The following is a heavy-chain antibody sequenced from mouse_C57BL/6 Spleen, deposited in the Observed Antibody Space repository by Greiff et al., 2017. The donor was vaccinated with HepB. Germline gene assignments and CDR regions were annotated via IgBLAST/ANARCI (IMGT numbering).Heavy chain of an antibody. Sequence: QVQLQQPGAELVMPGASVKLSCKASGYTFTSYWMHWVKQRPGQGLEWIGEIDPSDSYTNYNQKFKGKSTLTVDKSSSTAYMQLISLTSEDSAVYYCARFYGSSYWYFDVWGTGTTVTVSS. CDR3: ARFYGSSYWYFDV. CDR2: IDPSDSYT. J-gene: IGHJ1*03. D-gene: IGHD1-1*01. V-gene: IGHV1-69*01. CDR1: GYTFTSYW.